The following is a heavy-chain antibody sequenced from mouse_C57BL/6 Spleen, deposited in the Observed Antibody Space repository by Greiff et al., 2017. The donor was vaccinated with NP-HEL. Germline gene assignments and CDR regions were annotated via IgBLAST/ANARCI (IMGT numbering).Heavy chain of an antibody. V-gene: IGHV1-69*01. Sequence: QVQLQQPGAELVMPGASVKLSCKASGYTFTSYWMHWVKQRPGQGLEWIGEIDPSDSYTNYNQKFKGKSTLTVDKSSSTAYMQLSSLTSADSAVYDCARGVYYGYDDWFAYWGQGTLVTVSA. CDR2: IDPSDSYT. J-gene: IGHJ3*01. CDR3: ARGVYYGYDDWFAY. CDR1: GYTFTSYW. D-gene: IGHD2-2*01.